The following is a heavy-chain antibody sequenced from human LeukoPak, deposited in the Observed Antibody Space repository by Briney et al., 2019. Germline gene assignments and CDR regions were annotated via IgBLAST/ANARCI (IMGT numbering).Heavy chain of an antibody. D-gene: IGHD1-14*01. Sequence: SETLSLTCTVSGGSINNYYWYWMRQPPGKGLEWIAYSYYSGNANYNPSLKSRVTISVDTSKNQFSLKLSSVTAADTAVYYCAKGGPEASAGLSWFDPWGQGTLVTVSS. CDR1: GGSINNYY. V-gene: IGHV4-59*01. CDR2: SYYSGNA. CDR3: AKGGPEASAGLSWFDP. J-gene: IGHJ5*02.